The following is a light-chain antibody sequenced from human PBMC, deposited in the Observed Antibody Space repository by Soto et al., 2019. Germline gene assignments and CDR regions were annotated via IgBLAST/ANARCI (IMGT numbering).Light chain of an antibody. Sequence: DIQITHSPSSLSASLGYIFTITFRASQVIGNYLAWYQQKPGKVPKLLIYGAYTLQSGVPSRFSGSGSGTDFTLTIRSLQPEDVAIYYCQKDNSGRITFGQGTRLEIK. CDR1: QVIGNY. J-gene: IGKJ5*01. V-gene: IGKV1-27*01. CDR2: GAY. CDR3: QKDNSGRIT.